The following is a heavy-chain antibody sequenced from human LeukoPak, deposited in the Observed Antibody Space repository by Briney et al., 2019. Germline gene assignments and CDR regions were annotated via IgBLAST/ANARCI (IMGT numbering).Heavy chain of an antibody. CDR3: AKDLVAGTLYYYGMDV. V-gene: IGHV3-48*04. CDR2: ISSSSSTI. CDR1: GFTFSSYS. D-gene: IGHD6-19*01. Sequence: GGSLRLSCAASGFTFSSYSMNWVRQAPGKGLEWVSYISSSSSTIYYADSVKGRFTISRDNAKNSLYLQMNSLRAEDTALYYCAKDLVAGTLYYYGMDVWGQGTTVTVSS. J-gene: IGHJ6*02.